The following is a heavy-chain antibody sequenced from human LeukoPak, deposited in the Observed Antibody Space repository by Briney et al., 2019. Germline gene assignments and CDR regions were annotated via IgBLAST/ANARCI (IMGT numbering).Heavy chain of an antibody. J-gene: IGHJ4*02. V-gene: IGHV5-51*01. CDR1: GYSFTSYW. D-gene: IGHD3-10*02. CDR2: IYPGDSDT. CDR3: ARRFMLSLERDYFDY. Sequence: AGESLKISCKGSGYSFTSYWIGWVRQMPGKGLEWMGIIYPGDSDTRYSPSFQGQVTISADKSISTAYLQWSSLKASDTAMYYCARRFMLSLERDYFDYWGQGTLVTVSS.